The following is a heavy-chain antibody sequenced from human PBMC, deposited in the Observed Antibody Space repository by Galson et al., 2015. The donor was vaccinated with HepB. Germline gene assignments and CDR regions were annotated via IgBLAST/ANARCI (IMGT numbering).Heavy chain of an antibody. J-gene: IGHJ4*02. CDR1: GYTFISYD. CDR3: ARRRGGGSWDAAFDF. CDR2: MNPNSGNT. Sequence: SVKVSCKASGYTFISYDINWVRQAPGQGLEWMGWMNPNSGNTHYAQNFQGRVTMTSNTSINTAFLEMSGLRSEHTAVYYCARRRGGGSWDAAFDFWGQGTLVSVSS. V-gene: IGHV1-8*01. D-gene: IGHD2-15*01.